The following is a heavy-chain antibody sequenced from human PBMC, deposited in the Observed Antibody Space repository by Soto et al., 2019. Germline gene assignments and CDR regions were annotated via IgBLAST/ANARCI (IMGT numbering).Heavy chain of an antibody. CDR3: ARLAPCSGGDTCYSRALDY. CDR2: ITPHNGDT. V-gene: IGHV1-18*01. D-gene: IGHD2-21*01. CDR1: GYPFVTYG. J-gene: IGHJ4*02. Sequence: IRLLQSGAEVKKPGTSVKVSCKASGYPFVTYGISWVRQAPGQGPEWLGWITPHNGDTNYAQKVQGRVTMTTDSATSTAYLEVRSLRSDDTAVYHCARLAPCSGGDTCYSRALDYWGQGTLVTVSS.